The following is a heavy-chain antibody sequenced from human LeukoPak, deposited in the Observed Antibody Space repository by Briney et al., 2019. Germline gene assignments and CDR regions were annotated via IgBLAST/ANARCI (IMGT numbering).Heavy chain of an antibody. CDR1: GFTFNTW. Sequence: GGSLRLSCAASGFTFNTWMHWVRQAPGKGLVWISRIIRHGTITTYADSVKGRFTISRANAQNTLYLEMNSLRVEHTAVYYCAPDRGYAFDLWGQGTVVTVSS. J-gene: IGHJ3*01. CDR3: APDRGYAFDL. D-gene: IGHD1-26*01. CDR2: IIRHGTIT. V-gene: IGHV3-74*01.